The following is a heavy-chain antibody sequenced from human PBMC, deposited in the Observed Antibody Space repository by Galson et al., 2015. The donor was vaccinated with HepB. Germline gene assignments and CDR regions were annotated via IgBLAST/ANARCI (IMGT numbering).Heavy chain of an antibody. CDR3: ARDLSAAGNFDY. J-gene: IGHJ4*02. CDR1: GFTFSSYA. CDR2: ISYDGSNK. Sequence: SCAASGFTFSSYAMHWVRQAPGKGLEWVAVISYDGSNKYYADSVKGRFTISRDNSKNTLYLQMNSLRAEDTAVYYCARDLSAAGNFDYWGQGTLVTVSS. D-gene: IGHD6-13*01. V-gene: IGHV3-30-3*01.